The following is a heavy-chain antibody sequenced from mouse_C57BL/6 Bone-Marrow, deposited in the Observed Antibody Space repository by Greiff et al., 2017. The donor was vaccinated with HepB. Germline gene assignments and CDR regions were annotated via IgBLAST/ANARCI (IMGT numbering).Heavy chain of an antibody. V-gene: IGHV1-61*01. CDR1: GYTFTSYW. Sequence: QVQLQQSGAELVRPGSSVKLSCKASGYTFTSYWMDWVKQRPGQGLEWIGNIYPSDSETHYNQKFKDKATLTVDKSSSTAYMQLSSLTSEDSAVYYCAREGWLLPWFAYWGQGTLVTVSA. CDR3: AREGWLLPWFAY. D-gene: IGHD2-3*01. J-gene: IGHJ3*01. CDR2: IYPSDSET.